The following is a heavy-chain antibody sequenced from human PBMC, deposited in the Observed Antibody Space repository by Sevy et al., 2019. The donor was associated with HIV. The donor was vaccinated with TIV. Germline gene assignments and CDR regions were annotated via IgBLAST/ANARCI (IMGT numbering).Heavy chain of an antibody. CDR3: ARGKGLFDY. Sequence: GGSLRLSCAASGFTFSDYYMSWIRQAPGKGPEWVSYINNSSRFINYVDSVKGRFTISRDNAKNSLYLQMNSLRAGDTAVYYCARGKGLFDYWGQGTLVTVSS. CDR2: INNSSRFI. CDR1: GFTFSDYY. V-gene: IGHV3-11*06. J-gene: IGHJ4*02.